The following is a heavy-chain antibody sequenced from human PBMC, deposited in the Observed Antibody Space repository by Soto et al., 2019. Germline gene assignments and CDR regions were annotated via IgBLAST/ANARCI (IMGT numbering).Heavy chain of an antibody. CDR3: ARDYDYAMDV. CDR1: GFTFSSYW. Sequence: EVQLVESGGGLVQPGGSLRLSCAASGFTFSSYWMHWVRQAPGKGLVWVSRSNSDGSSTNYADSVKGRFTISRDNAKNTLYLQMNSLRAEDTAVYYCARDYDYAMDVWGQGTTVTVSS. V-gene: IGHV3-74*01. J-gene: IGHJ6*02. CDR2: SNSDGSST.